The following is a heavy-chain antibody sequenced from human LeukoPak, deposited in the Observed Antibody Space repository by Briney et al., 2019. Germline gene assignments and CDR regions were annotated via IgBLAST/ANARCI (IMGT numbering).Heavy chain of an antibody. Sequence: SETLSLTCAVYGGSFSGYYWSWIRQPAGKGLEWIGRIYTSGSTNYNPSLKSRVTISVDTSKNQFSLKLGSVTAADTAVYYCARDPYYYDSSGYYINWFDPWGQGTLVTVSS. CDR3: ARDPYYYDSSGYYINWFDP. J-gene: IGHJ5*02. D-gene: IGHD3-22*01. CDR2: IYTSGST. CDR1: GGSFSGYY. V-gene: IGHV4-4*07.